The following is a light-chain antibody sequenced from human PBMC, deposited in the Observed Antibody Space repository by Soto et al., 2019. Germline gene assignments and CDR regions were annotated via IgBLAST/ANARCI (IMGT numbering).Light chain of an antibody. CDR2: EDN. CDR1: SGSIASNY. Sequence: NFMLTQPHSLSDSPGKTVIISCTRSSGSIASNYVQWYQQRPGSAPTPVIYEDNERPSGVPDRFSGSIDSSSNSASLTISGLKTDDEADYYCQSYHSGNVVFGGGTQLTVL. V-gene: IGLV6-57*04. CDR3: QSYHSGNVV. J-gene: IGLJ2*01.